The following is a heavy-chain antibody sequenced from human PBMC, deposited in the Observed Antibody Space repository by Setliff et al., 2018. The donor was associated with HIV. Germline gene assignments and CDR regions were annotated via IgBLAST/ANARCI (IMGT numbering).Heavy chain of an antibody. J-gene: IGHJ6*03. CDR1: GGAFTTFR. Sequence: ASVKVSCKASGGAFTTFRVSWVRQAPGQGLEWMGWINPNSGGTNYAQKFQGRVTMTRDTSISTAYMELSRLRSDDTAVYYCARGGGSQWLAYYYYYYMDVWGKGTTVTVSS. CDR2: INPNSGGT. D-gene: IGHD6-19*01. CDR3: ARGGGSQWLAYYYYYYMDV. V-gene: IGHV1-2*02.